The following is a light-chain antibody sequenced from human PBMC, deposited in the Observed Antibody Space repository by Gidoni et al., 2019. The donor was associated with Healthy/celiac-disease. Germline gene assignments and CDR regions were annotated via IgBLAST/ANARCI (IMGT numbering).Light chain of an antibody. V-gene: IGKV1-5*03. CDR3: QQYNSYQYT. Sequence: DIQMTQSPSTLSASVGDRVTITCRASQSISSWLAWYQQKPGKAPKLLIYKASSLESGVPSRFRGSGSGTEFTLTISSLQPDDFATYYCQQYNSYQYTFGQGTKLEIK. J-gene: IGKJ2*01. CDR2: KAS. CDR1: QSISSW.